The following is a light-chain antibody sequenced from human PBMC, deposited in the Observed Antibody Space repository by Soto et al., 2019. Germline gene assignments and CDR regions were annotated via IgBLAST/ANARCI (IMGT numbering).Light chain of an antibody. Sequence: QSVLTQPPSASGTPGQRVTISCSGSSSNIGSNTVNWYQQLPGTAPKLLIYSNNHRPSGVPDRFSASKSGTGASVAISGLQSEDEDDYDCAAWDYSLNGRVVFGGGTKLTVL. V-gene: IGLV1-44*01. CDR3: AAWDYSLNGRVV. CDR2: SNN. J-gene: IGLJ2*01. CDR1: SSNIGSNT.